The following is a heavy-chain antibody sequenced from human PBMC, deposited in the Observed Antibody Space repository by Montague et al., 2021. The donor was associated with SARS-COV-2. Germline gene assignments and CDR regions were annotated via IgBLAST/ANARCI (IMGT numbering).Heavy chain of an antibody. CDR2: INHGGST. Sequence: SETLSLTCAVHGTSFSGYYWNWIRQPPGKGLEWIGEINHGGSTKYSPSLKSRLTISADTSKNQFSLKLTSVAAADTAVYYCARLRDGVEPSPILGLGPFYYYYYIDVWGKGTAVTVSS. CDR3: ARLRDGVEPSPILGLGPFYYYYYIDV. D-gene: IGHD3-10*01. J-gene: IGHJ6*03. V-gene: IGHV4-34*01. CDR1: GTSFSGYY.